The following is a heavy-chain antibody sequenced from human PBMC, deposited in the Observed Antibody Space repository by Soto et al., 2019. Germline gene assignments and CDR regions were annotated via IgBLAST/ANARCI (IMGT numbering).Heavy chain of an antibody. CDR1: GFTFSSYS. D-gene: IGHD2-15*01. J-gene: IGHJ1*01. CDR3: AREGYCSGGSCYSAEYFQH. V-gene: IGHV3-21*01. CDR2: ISSSSSYI. Sequence: GGSLRLSCAASGFTFSSYSMNWVRQAPGKGLEWVSSISSSSSYIYYADSVKGRFTISRDNAKNSLYLQMNSLRAEDTAVYYCAREGYCSGGSCYSAEYFQHWGQGTLVTVSS.